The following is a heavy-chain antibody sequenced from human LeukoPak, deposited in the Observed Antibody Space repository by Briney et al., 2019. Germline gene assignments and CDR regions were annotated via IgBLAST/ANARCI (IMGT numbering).Heavy chain of an antibody. CDR1: GGSISSYY. CDR2: IYTSEST. D-gene: IGHD4-17*01. Sequence: SETLSLTCTVSGGSISSYYWSWIRQPAGKGLEWIGRIYTSESTNYNPSLKSRVTMSIDTSKNQFSLKLSSVTAADTAVYYGAGVPHDYGDYEAFDIWGRGTMVTVSS. J-gene: IGHJ3*02. CDR3: AGVPHDYGDYEAFDI. V-gene: IGHV4-4*07.